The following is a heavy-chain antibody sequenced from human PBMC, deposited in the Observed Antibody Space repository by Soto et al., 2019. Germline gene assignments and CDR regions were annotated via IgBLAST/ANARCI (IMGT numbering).Heavy chain of an antibody. CDR2: ISSSGSTI. D-gene: IGHD6-19*01. Sequence: GGSLRLSCAASGFTFSDYYMSWIRQAPGKGLEWVSYISSSGSTIYYADSVKGRFTISRDNAKNSLYLQMNSLRAEDTAVYSCARDWGIAVAGRPADAFDIWGQGTMVTVSS. CDR3: ARDWGIAVAGRPADAFDI. CDR1: GFTFSDYY. V-gene: IGHV3-11*01. J-gene: IGHJ3*02.